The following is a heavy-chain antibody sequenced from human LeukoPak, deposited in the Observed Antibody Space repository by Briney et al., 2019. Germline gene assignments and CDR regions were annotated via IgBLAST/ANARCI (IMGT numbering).Heavy chain of an antibody. D-gene: IGHD6-13*01. CDR3: AKVPPSAAGVDY. Sequence: GGSLRLSCAASGFTVSSNYMSWVRQAPGKGLEWVSVIYSGGSTYYADSVKGRFTISRDNSKNTLYLQMNSLRAEDTAVYYCAKVPPSAAGVDYWGQGTLVTVSS. CDR2: IYSGGST. CDR1: GFTVSSNY. V-gene: IGHV3-53*05. J-gene: IGHJ4*02.